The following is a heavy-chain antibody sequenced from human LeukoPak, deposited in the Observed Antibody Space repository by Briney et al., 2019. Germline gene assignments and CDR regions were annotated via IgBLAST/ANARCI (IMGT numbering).Heavy chain of an antibody. D-gene: IGHD4-17*01. CDR2: ISSSGSTI. J-gene: IGHJ6*03. CDR3: ARGEGGYGDYGRYYYYYMDV. Sequence: GGSLRLSCAASGFTFSSYEMNWVRQAPGKGLEWVSYISSSGSTIYYADSVKGRFTISRDNAKNSLYLQMNSLRAEDTAVYYCARGEGGYGDYGRYYYYYMDVWGKGTTVTISS. V-gene: IGHV3-48*03. CDR1: GFTFSSYE.